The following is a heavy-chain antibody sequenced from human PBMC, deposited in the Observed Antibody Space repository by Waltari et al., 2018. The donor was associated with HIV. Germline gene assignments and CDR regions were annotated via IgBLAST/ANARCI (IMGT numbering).Heavy chain of an antibody. CDR1: GFTFSSSE. CDR3: ARAFMIRGTGAFDI. Sequence: VQVVGSGGGLVQPGGSLRLSCAASGFTFSSSEMNWVRQAPGKGLEWVSYISSSGSTIYFADSVKGRFTMSRDNAKNSLYLRMNSLRAEDTAVYYCARAFMIRGTGAFDIWGQGTMVTVSS. V-gene: IGHV3-48*03. D-gene: IGHD3-10*01. CDR2: ISSSGSTI. J-gene: IGHJ3*02.